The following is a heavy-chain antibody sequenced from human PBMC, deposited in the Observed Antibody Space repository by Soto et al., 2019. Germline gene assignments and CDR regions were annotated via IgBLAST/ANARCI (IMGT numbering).Heavy chain of an antibody. Sequence: QVQLVQSGAEVKKPGASMKVSCKASGYTFTGHYIHWVRQAPGQGLEWMGWLNPNSGDTHYTQKFQGRVSMTRDTSIYTAYLELSRLRSDDTAVYYCVREVACSGGSCHPDDWGQGSLVTVSS. CDR3: VREVACSGGSCHPDD. J-gene: IGHJ4*02. CDR2: LNPNSGDT. V-gene: IGHV1-2*02. D-gene: IGHD2-15*01. CDR1: GYTFTGHY.